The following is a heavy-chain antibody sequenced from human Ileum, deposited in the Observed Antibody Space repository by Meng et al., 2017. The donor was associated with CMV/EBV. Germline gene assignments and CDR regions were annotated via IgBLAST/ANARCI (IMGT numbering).Heavy chain of an antibody. Sequence: ASVKVSCKASGYTFEHYGFSRVRQAPGQGLEWMGWIGAYNGNTNYAPKFQGRVTLTTDTSTTTAYMELRSLGSDDTAFYYCARDNDSGRVSSDIMVGPASTRLVDYWGQGTLVTVSS. J-gene: IGHJ4*02. D-gene: IGHD2-15*01. CDR2: IGAYNGNT. CDR1: GYTFEHYG. V-gene: IGHV1-18*04. CDR3: ARDNDSGRVSSDIMVGPASTRLVDY.